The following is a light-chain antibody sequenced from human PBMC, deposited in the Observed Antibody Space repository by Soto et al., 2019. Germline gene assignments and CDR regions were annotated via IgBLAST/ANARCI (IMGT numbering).Light chain of an antibody. J-gene: IGKJ4*01. Sequence: DIQMTQSPSSLSASVGDRVTITCRASQSISSYLNWSQQQPGQAPKLLIYAASILQSGVPSRFSGSGSWTDFTLTISSLQPEDFATYYCQQNYSTPLTFGRGTKVEIK. CDR2: AAS. CDR1: QSISSY. CDR3: QQNYSTPLT. V-gene: IGKV1-39*01.